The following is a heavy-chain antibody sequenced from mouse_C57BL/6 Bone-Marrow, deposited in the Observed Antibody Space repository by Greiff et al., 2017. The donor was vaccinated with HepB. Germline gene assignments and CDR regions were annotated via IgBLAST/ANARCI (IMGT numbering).Heavy chain of an antibody. CDR1: GYTFTSYW. J-gene: IGHJ4*01. CDR2: IHPSDSDT. Sequence: QVQLQQPGAELVKPGASVKVSCKASGYTFTSYWMHWVKQRPGQGLEWIGRIHPSDSDTNYNQKFTGKATLTVDKSSSTAYMQLSSLTSEDAAVYYCAIDGRLRRGGFGAMDYWGQGTSVTVSS. D-gene: IGHD2-4*01. V-gene: IGHV1-74*01. CDR3: AIDGRLRRGGFGAMDY.